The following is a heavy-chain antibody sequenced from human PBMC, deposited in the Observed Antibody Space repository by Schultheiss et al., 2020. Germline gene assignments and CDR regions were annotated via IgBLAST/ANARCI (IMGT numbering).Heavy chain of an antibody. V-gene: IGHV4-4*02. CDR2: IYHSGST. J-gene: IGHJ6*02. D-gene: IGHD5-18*01. Sequence: SETMSLTCAVSGGSISRSNWWSWVRQPPGKGLEWIGEIYHSGSTNYNPSLKSRVTISVDTSKNQFSLKLSSVTAADTAVYYCARDRMGYSYGYVTLAGRDVWGPGHTVTVSS. CDR1: GGSISRSNW. CDR3: ARDRMGYSYGYVTLAGRDV.